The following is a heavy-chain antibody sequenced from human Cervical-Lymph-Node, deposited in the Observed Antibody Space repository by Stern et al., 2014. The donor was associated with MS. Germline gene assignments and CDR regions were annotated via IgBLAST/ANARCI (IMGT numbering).Heavy chain of an antibody. CDR3: ARDLSGSGWLFDY. J-gene: IGHJ4*02. D-gene: IGHD6-19*01. CDR2: IIPIFGTT. CDR1: GGTFSSYA. V-gene: IGHV1-69*01. Sequence: VQLLESGAEVKKPGSSVKVSCKASGGTFSSYAISWVRQAPGQGLEWMGGIIPIFGTTNYAQKFQGRVTITADESTSTAYMELSSLRSEDTAVYYCARDLSGSGWLFDYWGQGTLVTVSS.